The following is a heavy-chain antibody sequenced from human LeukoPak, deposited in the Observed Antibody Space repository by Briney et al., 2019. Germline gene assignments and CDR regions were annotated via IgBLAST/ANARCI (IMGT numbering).Heavy chain of an antibody. J-gene: IGHJ4*02. V-gene: IGHV4-38-2*02. Sequence: SETLSLTCTVSGYSISSGYYWGWIRQPPGKGLEWIGSIYHSGSTFYNPSLKSRITISVDTSKNQFSLKLTSVTAADTAVYYCAREQHLATWGQGTLVTVSS. CDR2: IYHSGST. D-gene: IGHD6-13*01. CDR3: AREQHLAT. CDR1: GYSISSGYY.